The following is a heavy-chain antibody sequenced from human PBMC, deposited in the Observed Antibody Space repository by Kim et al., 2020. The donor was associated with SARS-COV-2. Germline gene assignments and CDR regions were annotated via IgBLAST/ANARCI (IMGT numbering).Heavy chain of an antibody. CDR1: GGSVSSGSYY. J-gene: IGHJ4*02. D-gene: IGHD2-15*01. V-gene: IGHV4-61*01. Sequence: SETLSLTCTVSGGSVSSGSYYWSWIRQPPGKGLEWIGYIYYSGSTNYNPSLKSRVTISVDTSKNQFSLKLSSVTAADTAVYYCARDGCSGGSCYLTFDYWGQGTLVTVSS. CDR3: ARDGCSGGSCYLTFDY. CDR2: IYYSGST.